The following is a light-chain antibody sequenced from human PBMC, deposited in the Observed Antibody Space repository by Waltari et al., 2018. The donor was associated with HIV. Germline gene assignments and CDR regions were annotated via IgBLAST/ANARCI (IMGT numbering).Light chain of an antibody. J-gene: IGKJ1*01. CDR3: QQYYSTLWT. CDR1: QSLFYGPNNKNY. CDR2: WAS. V-gene: IGKV4-1*01. Sequence: IVMTQSPNSLAVSLGERATINCKYSQSLFYGPNNKNYLAWYQQKAGQPPRLLFYWASTRQSGVPDRFSGGGSGAEFTLTINSLQAEDVAIYYCQQYYSTLWTFGQGTRVEI.